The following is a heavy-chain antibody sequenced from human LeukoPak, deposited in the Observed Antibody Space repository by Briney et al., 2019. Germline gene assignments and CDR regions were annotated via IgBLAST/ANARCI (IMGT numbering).Heavy chain of an antibody. CDR1: GGSISSSSYY. D-gene: IGHD6-13*01. Sequence: SETLSLTCTVSGGSISSSSYYWGWIRQPPGKGLEWIGSIYYSGSTYYNPSLKSRVTISVDTSKNQFSLKLSSVTAADTAVYYCASSSLRDWGQGTLVTVSS. CDR2: IYYSGST. J-gene: IGHJ4*02. CDR3: ASSSLRD. V-gene: IGHV4-39*07.